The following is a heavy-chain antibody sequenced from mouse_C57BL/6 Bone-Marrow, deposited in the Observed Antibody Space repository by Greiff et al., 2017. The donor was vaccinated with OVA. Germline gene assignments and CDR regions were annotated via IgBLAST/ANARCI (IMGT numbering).Heavy chain of an antibody. Sequence: QVQLKESGPELVKPGASVKISCKASGYAFSSSWMNWVKQRPGKGLEWIGRIYPGAGDTNYNGKFKGKATLPADQYSSTAYMQLSSLTSEDSAVYFCARHEDGYYASYFDYWGQGTTLTVSS. J-gene: IGHJ2*01. CDR1: GYAFSSSW. CDR2: IYPGAGDT. CDR3: ARHEDGYYASYFDY. V-gene: IGHV1-82*01. D-gene: IGHD2-3*01.